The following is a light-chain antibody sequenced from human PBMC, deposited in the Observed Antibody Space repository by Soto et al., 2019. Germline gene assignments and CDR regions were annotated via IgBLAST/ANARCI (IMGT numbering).Light chain of an antibody. V-gene: IGLV1-44*01. CDR1: TSNIGSNI. Sequence: QSVLTQPRSVSGSPGQSVTISCTGRTSNIGSNIVSWYHHLPGAAPKLLIYNNNQRPSGVPDRFFASKSGTSASLAISGLQPEDESHYYCAAWDDDLNGLVFGGGTKVTVL. J-gene: IGLJ3*02. CDR3: AAWDDDLNGLV. CDR2: NNN.